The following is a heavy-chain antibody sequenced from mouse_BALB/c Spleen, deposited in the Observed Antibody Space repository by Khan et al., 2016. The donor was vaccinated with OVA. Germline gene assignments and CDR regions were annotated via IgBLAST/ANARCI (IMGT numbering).Heavy chain of an antibody. CDR1: GFTFSNFW. Sequence: EVKLEESGGGLVQPGGSMKLSCVASGFTFSNFWMNWVRQSPEKGLEWVAEIRLKSNNYATHYAESVKGSFTISSDDSKSSVYLQMNNLRAEDTGIYYCSRPGGYYAWFAYWGQGTLVTVSA. CDR2: IRLKSNNYAT. CDR3: SRPGGYYAWFAY. V-gene: IGHV6-6*02. J-gene: IGHJ3*01. D-gene: IGHD2-3*01.